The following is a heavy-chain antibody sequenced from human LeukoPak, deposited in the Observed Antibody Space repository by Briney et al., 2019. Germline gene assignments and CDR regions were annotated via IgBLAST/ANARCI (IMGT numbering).Heavy chain of an antibody. D-gene: IGHD3-10*01. CDR1: RGSISTYY. CDR3: AREGHYYASGSGAFDI. V-gene: IGHV4-59*01. Sequence: SSETLSLTCTVSRGSISTYYWNWIRQPPGKGLEWIGYTYYTGTTDYNPSLKSRVTMSVDTSKNQFSLKLSSVTTADTAVYYCAREGHYYASGSGAFDIWGQGTMITVSS. J-gene: IGHJ3*02. CDR2: TYYTGTT.